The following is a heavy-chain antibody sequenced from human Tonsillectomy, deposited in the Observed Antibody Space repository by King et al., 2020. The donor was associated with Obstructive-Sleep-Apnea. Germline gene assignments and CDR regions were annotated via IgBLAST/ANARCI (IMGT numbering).Heavy chain of an antibody. V-gene: IGHV3-9*01. CDR2: ISWNSGSI. Sequence: DEQLVQSGGGLVQPGRSLRLSCAASGFTFDDYAMHWVRQAPGKGLEWVSGISWNSGSIGYADSVKGRFPISRDNAKNSLYLQMNSLRAEDTALYYCASQPNHCSSTSCYAYWGQGTLVTVSS. D-gene: IGHD2-2*01. J-gene: IGHJ4*02. CDR3: ASQPNHCSSTSCYAY. CDR1: GFTFDDYA.